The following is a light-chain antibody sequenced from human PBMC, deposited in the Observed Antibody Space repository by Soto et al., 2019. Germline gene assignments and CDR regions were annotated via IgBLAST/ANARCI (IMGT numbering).Light chain of an antibody. CDR1: SSDVGAYTF. Sequence: QSALTQPASVSGSPGLSITISCTGTSSDVGAYTFVSWYQQHPDKVPKLMIFDVSRRPSGVSDRFSGSKSGNTASLTISGLQPEDEADYYCSSYTSSSTHVFGSGTKVTVL. V-gene: IGLV2-14*03. CDR2: DVS. J-gene: IGLJ1*01. CDR3: SSYTSSSTHV.